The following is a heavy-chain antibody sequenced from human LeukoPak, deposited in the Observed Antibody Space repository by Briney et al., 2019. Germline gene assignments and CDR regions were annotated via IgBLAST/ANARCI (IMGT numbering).Heavy chain of an antibody. J-gene: IGHJ6*02. CDR2: INAGNGNT. D-gene: IGHD6-13*01. CDR1: GYTFTSYA. Sequence: ASVKVSCKASGYTFTSYAMHWVRQAPGQRLERMGWINAGNGNTKYSQKFQGRVTITRDTSASTAYMELSSLRSEDTAVYYCARDVEDGGSWFYYYYYGMDVWGQGTTVTVSS. CDR3: ARDVEDGGSWFYYYYYGMDV. V-gene: IGHV1-3*01.